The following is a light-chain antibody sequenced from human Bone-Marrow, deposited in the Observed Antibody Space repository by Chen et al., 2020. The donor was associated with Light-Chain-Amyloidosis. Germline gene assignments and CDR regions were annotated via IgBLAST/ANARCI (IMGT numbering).Light chain of an antibody. CDR1: QSIMYTVANRSY. CDR3: QQYYTTPLT. V-gene: IGKV4-1*01. J-gene: IGKJ4*01. Sequence: DIVMTQSPDSLAVHLGERATINCKSSQSIMYTVANRSYLAWYQQKPRQPPQLLIHWASARESWVPDRFTGSGSATDFTPTISGMQAEDVAVYYGQQYYTTPLTFGGGTKVEI. CDR2: WAS.